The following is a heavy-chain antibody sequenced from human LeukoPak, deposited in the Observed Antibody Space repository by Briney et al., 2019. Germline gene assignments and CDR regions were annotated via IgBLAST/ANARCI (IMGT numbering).Heavy chain of an antibody. J-gene: IGHJ5*02. Sequence: SGPTLVNPTQTLTLTCTFSGFSLSTSGVGVGWIRQPPGKALEWLALIYWDDDKRYSPSLKNRLTITKDTSKNQVVLTMTNLDPVDTATYYCAHNSATLTTNYFGPWGQGILVTVSS. CDR2: IYWDDDK. CDR1: GFSLSTSGVG. CDR3: AHNSATLTTNYFGP. D-gene: IGHD4-17*01. V-gene: IGHV2-5*02.